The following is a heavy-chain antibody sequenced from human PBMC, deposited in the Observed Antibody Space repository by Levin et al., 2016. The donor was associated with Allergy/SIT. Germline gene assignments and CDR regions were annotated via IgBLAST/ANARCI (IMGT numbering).Heavy chain of an antibody. J-gene: IGHJ6*02. Sequence: VRQMPGKGLEWMGIIYPGDSDTRYSPSFQGQVTISADKSISTAYLQWSSLKASDTAMYYCARRGMVRGRYYGMDVWGQGTTVTVSS. D-gene: IGHD3-10*01. V-gene: IGHV5-51*01. CDR3: ARRGMVRGRYYGMDV. CDR2: IYPGDSDT.